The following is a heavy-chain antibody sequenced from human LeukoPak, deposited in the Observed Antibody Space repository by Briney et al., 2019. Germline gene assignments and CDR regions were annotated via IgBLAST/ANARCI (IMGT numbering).Heavy chain of an antibody. CDR2: ITSDGSST. CDR3: ARDRYYIFDY. V-gene: IGHV3-74*01. J-gene: IGHJ4*02. D-gene: IGHD3-10*01. Sequence: GGSLRLSCAASGFTFSSTWMNWVRQGPGKGLEWVSRITSDGSSTIYADSVKGRFTISRDNAKSTVYLQMNSLRAEDTAVYFCARDRYYIFDYWGQGAPVTVSS. CDR1: GFTFSSTW.